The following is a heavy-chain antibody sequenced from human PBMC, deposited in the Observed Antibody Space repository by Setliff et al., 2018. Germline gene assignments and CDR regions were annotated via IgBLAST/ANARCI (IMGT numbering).Heavy chain of an antibody. Sequence: GGSLRLSCAASGFVFSTYAMSWVRQAPGKGLEWVSGLNDVGHNTYYADSVKGRFTISRDNSKNTLYLQMNSLRAEDTAVYYCAKDRVESFHSGNYPSTYWGQGTLVTVSS. V-gene: IGHV3-23*01. D-gene: IGHD1-26*01. J-gene: IGHJ4*02. CDR2: LNDVGHNT. CDR1: GFVFSTYA. CDR3: AKDRVESFHSGNYPSTY.